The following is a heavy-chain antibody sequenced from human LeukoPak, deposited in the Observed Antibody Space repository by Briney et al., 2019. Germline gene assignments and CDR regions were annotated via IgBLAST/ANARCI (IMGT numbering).Heavy chain of an antibody. CDR2: ISSSSSYI. CDR3: ATGGRDGYNHIRWRFDY. CDR1: GFTFSSYS. J-gene: IGHJ4*02. V-gene: IGHV3-21*01. D-gene: IGHD5-24*01. Sequence: PGGSLRLSCAASGFTFSSYSMNWVRQAPGKGLEWVSSISSSSSYIYYADSVKGRFTISRDNAKNSLYLQMNSLRAEDTAVYYCATGGRDGYNHIRWRFDYWGQGTLVTVSS.